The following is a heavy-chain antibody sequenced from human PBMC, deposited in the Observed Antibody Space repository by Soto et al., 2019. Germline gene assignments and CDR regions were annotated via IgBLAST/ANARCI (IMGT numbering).Heavy chain of an antibody. CDR3: VRGGSRSRRDWFDP. J-gene: IGHJ5*02. CDR1: GGSISKFS. CDR2: VYAAGTP. Sequence: PSETMSLTCSVSGGSISKFSWSWIRHTAGKGMEWMGRVYAAGTPDYNTSLRSRVAMSVEISTKTFSLRLTSVTAAATGVYYCVRGGSRSRRDWFDPWGQGKLVTVSS. V-gene: IGHV4-4*07.